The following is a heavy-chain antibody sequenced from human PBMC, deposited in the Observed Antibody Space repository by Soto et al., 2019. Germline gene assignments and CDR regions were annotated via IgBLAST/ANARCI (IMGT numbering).Heavy chain of an antibody. V-gene: IGHV4-59*04. Sequence: PSETLSLTCTVSGCSISSYYWSWIRQPPGKGLEWIGYIYYSGSTYYNPSLKSRVTISVDTSKNQFSLKLSSVTAADTAVYYCARLPPAKGSGYDPIDYWGQGTLVTVSS. CDR2: IYYSGST. D-gene: IGHD5-12*01. CDR1: GCSISSYY. CDR3: ARLPPAKGSGYDPIDY. J-gene: IGHJ4*02.